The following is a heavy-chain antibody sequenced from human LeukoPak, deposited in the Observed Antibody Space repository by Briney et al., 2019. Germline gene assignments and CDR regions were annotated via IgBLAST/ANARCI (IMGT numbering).Heavy chain of an antibody. CDR2: IYYSGST. D-gene: IGHD3-10*01. Sequence: SEPLSLTCTVSGGSINSYYWSWIRQPPGKGLEWIGYIYYSGSTNYNPSLKSRVTISVDTSKNQFSLKLSSVAAAGTAVYYCAGGGEHFDYWGQGTLVTVSS. CDR3: AGGGEHFDY. V-gene: IGHV4-59*01. CDR1: GGSINSYY. J-gene: IGHJ4*02.